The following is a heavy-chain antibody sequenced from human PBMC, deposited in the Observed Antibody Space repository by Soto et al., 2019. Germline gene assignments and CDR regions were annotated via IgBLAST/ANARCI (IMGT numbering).Heavy chain of an antibody. D-gene: IGHD6-19*01. V-gene: IGHV1-18*01. Sequence: ALVKVSCKASGYTFTSYGISWVRQAPGQGLEWMGWISAYNGNTNYAQKLQGRVTMTTDTSTSTAYMELRSLRSDDTAVYYCAREYRGIAVADTPIYYYYGMDVWGQGTTVTVSS. CDR1: GYTFTSYG. CDR3: AREYRGIAVADTPIYYYYGMDV. CDR2: ISAYNGNT. J-gene: IGHJ6*02.